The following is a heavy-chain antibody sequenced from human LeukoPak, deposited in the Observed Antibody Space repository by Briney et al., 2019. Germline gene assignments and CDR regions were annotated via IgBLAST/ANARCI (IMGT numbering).Heavy chain of an antibody. V-gene: IGHV1-2*02. CDR1: VYTFTGYY. CDR3: AKVIHGAVTFDI. CDR2: INPDSGDT. Sequence: ASVKVSCKASVYTFTGYYMHWVRQAPGQGLEWMGWINPDSGDTNYAQRFQGRVTMTRDTSISTAYMELSRLTSDDTAMYYCAKVIHGAVTFDIWGQGTMVTVSS. D-gene: IGHD4-17*01. J-gene: IGHJ3*02.